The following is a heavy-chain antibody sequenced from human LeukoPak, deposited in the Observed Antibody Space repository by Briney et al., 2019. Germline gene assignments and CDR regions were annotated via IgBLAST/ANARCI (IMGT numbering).Heavy chain of an antibody. Sequence: SVKVSCKASGGTFSSYAISWVRQAPGQGLEWMGRIIPIFGIANYAQKFQGRVTITADKSKSTAYMELSSLRSEDTAVYYCAYYDSSGYHFDYWGQGTLVTVPS. J-gene: IGHJ4*02. V-gene: IGHV1-69*04. CDR2: IIPIFGIA. CDR1: GGTFSSYA. CDR3: AYYDSSGYHFDY. D-gene: IGHD3-22*01.